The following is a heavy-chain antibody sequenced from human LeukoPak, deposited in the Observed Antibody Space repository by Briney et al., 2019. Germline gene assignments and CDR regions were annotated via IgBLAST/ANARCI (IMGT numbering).Heavy chain of an antibody. CDR1: GFPFSSYS. D-gene: IGHD6-13*01. Sequence: GGSLRLSCAASGFPFSSYSMTWVRQAPGKGLEWVANIKPDGTTKFYVDSVKGRFTISRDNALNSLYLQTNSLRAEDTANYYCARSIPYGTTWYGRSDYWGQGTLVTVSS. J-gene: IGHJ4*02. CDR3: ARSIPYGTTWYGRSDY. V-gene: IGHV3-7*03. CDR2: IKPDGTTK.